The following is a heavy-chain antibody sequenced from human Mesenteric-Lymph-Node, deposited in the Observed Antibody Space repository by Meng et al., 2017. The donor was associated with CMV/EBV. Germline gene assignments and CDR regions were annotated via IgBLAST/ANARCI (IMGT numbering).Heavy chain of an antibody. Sequence: GGSLRLSCAASGFTFSSYWMHWVRQAPGKGLVWVSRINSDGSSTSYADSVKGRFTISRDNAKNTLYLQMNSLRAEDTAVYYCARVVEYDYHGLDVWGQGTTVTVSS. CDR3: ARVVEYDYHGLDV. D-gene: IGHD3-10*01. CDR1: GFTFSSYW. CDR2: INSDGSST. V-gene: IGHV3-74*01. J-gene: IGHJ6*02.